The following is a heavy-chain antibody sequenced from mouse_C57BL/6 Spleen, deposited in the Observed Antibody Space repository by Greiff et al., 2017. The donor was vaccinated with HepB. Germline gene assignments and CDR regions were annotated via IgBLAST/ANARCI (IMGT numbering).Heavy chain of an antibody. Sequence: DVQLQESGGDLVKPGGSLKLSCAASGFTFSSYGMSWVRQTPDKRLEWVATISSGGSYTYYPDSVKGRFTISRDNAKNTLYLLMSSLKSEDTAMYYCARHRDDGYYLYFDVWGTGTTVTVSS. CDR3: ARHRDDGYYLYFDV. D-gene: IGHD2-3*01. CDR1: GFTFSSYG. CDR2: ISSGGSYT. V-gene: IGHV5-6*01. J-gene: IGHJ1*03.